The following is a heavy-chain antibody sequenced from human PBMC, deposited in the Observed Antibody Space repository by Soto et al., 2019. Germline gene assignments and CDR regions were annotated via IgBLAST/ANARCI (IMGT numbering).Heavy chain of an antibody. CDR3: ARVERGTATTVVDAFEI. J-gene: IGHJ3*02. Sequence: QVQLQQWGAGLLKPSETLSLTCAVYGGSVNSGNYYWSWIRQPPGKGLEWIGEMRHSGGTHFNPSLKSRVTISVDTSKNQFSRKMSAVTAADTALYYCARVERGTATTVVDAFEIWGPGTLVTVSS. CDR1: GGSVNSGNYY. V-gene: IGHV4-34*01. D-gene: IGHD1-1*01. CDR2: MRHSGGT.